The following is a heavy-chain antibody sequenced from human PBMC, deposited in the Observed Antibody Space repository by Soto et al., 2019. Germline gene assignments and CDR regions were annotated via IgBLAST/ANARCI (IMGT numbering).Heavy chain of an antibody. V-gene: IGHV4-4*02. CDR2: IYHSGST. CDR3: ARMGGYYDSSGYYYADFDY. Sequence: SGTLSLTCAVSGGSISSSNWWSWVRQPPGKGLEWIGEIYHSGSTNYNPSLKSRVTISVDKSKNQFSLKLSSVTAADTAVYYCARMGGYYDSSGYYYADFDYWGQGTLVTVSS. CDR1: GGSISSSNW. J-gene: IGHJ4*02. D-gene: IGHD3-22*01.